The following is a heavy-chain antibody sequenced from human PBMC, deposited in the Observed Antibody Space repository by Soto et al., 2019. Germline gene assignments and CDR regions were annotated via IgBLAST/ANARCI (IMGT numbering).Heavy chain of an antibody. Sequence: PGGSLRLSCAASGLTFSSYAMSWVRQAPGKGLEWVSAISGSGGSTYYADSVKGRFTISRDNSKNTLYLQMNSLRAEDTAVYYCAKRLDEYCSGCSCNDYYYYYGMDVWGQGTTVTVSS. CDR1: GLTFSSYA. V-gene: IGHV3-23*01. CDR2: ISGSGGST. CDR3: AKRLDEYCSGCSCNDYYYYYGMDV. D-gene: IGHD2-15*01. J-gene: IGHJ6*02.